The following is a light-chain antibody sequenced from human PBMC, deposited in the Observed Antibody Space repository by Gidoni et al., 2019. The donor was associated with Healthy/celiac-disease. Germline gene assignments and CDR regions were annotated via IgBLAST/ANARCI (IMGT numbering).Light chain of an antibody. CDR3: QQYGSSPSWT. CDR2: GAS. V-gene: IGKV3-20*01. J-gene: IGKJ1*01. Sequence: IALTQSPVTLSLSPGERATLSCRASQSVSSSYLAWYQQKPGQAPSLLIYGASSRATGIPDRCSGSGSGTDFTLTISRLEPEDFAVYYCQQYGSSPSWTFXQXTKVEIK. CDR1: QSVSSSY.